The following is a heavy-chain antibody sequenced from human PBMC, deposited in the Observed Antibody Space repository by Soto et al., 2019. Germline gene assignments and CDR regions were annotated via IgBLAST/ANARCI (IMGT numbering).Heavy chain of an antibody. D-gene: IGHD2-21*01. CDR1: GGSFSGYY. Sequence: SETLSLTCAVYGGSFSGYYWSWIRQPPGKGLEWIGEINHSGSTNYNPSLKSRVTISVDTSKNQFSLKLSSVTAADTAVYYCPRLPLLSFDIWGKGTMVTVSS. V-gene: IGHV4-34*01. CDR2: INHSGST. J-gene: IGHJ3*02. CDR3: PRLPLLSFDI.